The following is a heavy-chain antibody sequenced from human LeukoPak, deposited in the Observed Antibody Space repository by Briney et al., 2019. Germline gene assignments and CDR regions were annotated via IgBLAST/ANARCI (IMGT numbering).Heavy chain of an antibody. CDR1: GFTFSSYA. CDR2: ISGRGGST. V-gene: IGHV3-23*01. CDR3: TKKPDVGYDFWSGYTPLDY. D-gene: IGHD3-3*01. Sequence: GGSLRLSCAASGFTFSSYAMSWVRQAPGKGQEWVSAISGRGGSTYYAGSVKGRFTISRDNSKNTLYLQMNSLKAEDTAVYYCTKKPDVGYDFWSGYTPLDYWGQGTLVTVSS. J-gene: IGHJ4*02.